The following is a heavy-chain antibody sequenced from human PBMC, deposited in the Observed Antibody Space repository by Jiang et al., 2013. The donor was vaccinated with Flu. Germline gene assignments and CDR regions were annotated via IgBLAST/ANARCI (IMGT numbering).Heavy chain of an antibody. D-gene: IGHD2-21*02. V-gene: IGHV4-39*07. CDR1: GGSLSSSRYY. Sequence: GPGLVKPSETLSLTCTVSGGSLSSSRYYWGWIRQPPGKGLEWIGTIYYTGNTYYNPSLKSRVTISVDTSKNQFSLKLSSVTAADTAVYYCARPVVVTAIRLYWYFDLWGRGTLVTVSS. CDR2: IYYTGNT. J-gene: IGHJ2*01. CDR3: ARPVVVTAIRLYWYFDL.